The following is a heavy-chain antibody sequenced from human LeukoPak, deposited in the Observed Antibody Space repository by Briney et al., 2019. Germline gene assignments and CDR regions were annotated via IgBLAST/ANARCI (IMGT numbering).Heavy chain of an antibody. CDR3: AREMATIKRYYYYYYYMDV. D-gene: IGHD5-24*01. Sequence: ASVKVSCKASGYTFTSYYMHWERQAPGQGLEWMGIINPSGGSTSYAQKFQGRVTMTRDTSTSTVYMELSSLRSEDTAVYYCAREMATIKRYYYYYYYMDVWGKGTTVTVSS. CDR1: GYTFTSYY. V-gene: IGHV1-46*01. J-gene: IGHJ6*03. CDR2: INPSGGST.